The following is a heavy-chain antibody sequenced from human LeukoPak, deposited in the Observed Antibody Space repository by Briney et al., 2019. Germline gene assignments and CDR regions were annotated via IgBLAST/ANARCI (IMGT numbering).Heavy chain of an antibody. V-gene: IGHV4-39*01. D-gene: IGHD1-26*01. Sequence: SETLSLTCTVSGGSISSYYWSWIRQPPGKGLEWIGSIYYSGSTYYNPSLKSRVTISVDTSKNQFSLKLSSVTAADTAVYYCASYPSGSYYGGYYFDYWGQGTLVTVSS. CDR1: GGSISSYY. CDR3: ASYPSGSYYGGYYFDY. J-gene: IGHJ4*02. CDR2: IYYSGST.